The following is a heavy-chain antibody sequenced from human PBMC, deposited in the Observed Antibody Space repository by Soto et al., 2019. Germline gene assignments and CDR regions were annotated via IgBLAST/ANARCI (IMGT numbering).Heavy chain of an antibody. V-gene: IGHV3-7*03. CDR1: GFTFSSYW. CDR2: IKYDGSEK. CDR3: ASSPHKDSRPDY. Sequence: EVQLVESGGGLVQPGGSLRLSCAASGFTFSSYWMSWVRQAPGRGLEWMANIKYDGSEKYYVDSVKGRLTISRDNAKNSLYLQMNSLRAEDTAVYYCASSPHKDSRPDYWGKGTLVTVSS. J-gene: IGHJ4*02. D-gene: IGHD3-22*01.